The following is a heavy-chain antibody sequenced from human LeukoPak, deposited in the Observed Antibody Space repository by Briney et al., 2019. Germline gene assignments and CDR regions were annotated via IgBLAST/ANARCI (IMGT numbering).Heavy chain of an antibody. CDR3: ARALDSSSSRYQAFEY. Sequence: GGSLRLSCAASGFTFSNYWMSWVRQAPGKGREWVANIKQYGSEKYYVDSVKGRFTISRDNAKNSLYLQMNSLRAEDTAVYYCARALDSSSSRYQAFEYWGQGTLVSVSS. V-gene: IGHV3-7*01. CDR1: GFTFSNYW. J-gene: IGHJ4*02. CDR2: IKQYGSEK. D-gene: IGHD2-2*01.